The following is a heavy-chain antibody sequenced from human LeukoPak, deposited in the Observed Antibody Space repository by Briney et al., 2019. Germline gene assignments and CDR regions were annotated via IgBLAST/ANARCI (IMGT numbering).Heavy chain of an antibody. D-gene: IGHD2/OR15-2a*01. CDR3: ARRLVMGWFDP. CDR2: IYHSGST. CDR1: GYSISSGYY. J-gene: IGHJ5*02. V-gene: IGHV4-38-2*01. Sequence: PLETLSLTCAVSGYSISSGYYWGWIRQPPGKGLEWIGSIYHSGSTYYNPSLKSRVTISVDTSKNQFSLKLSSVTAADTAVYYCARRLVMGWFDPWGQGTLVTVSS.